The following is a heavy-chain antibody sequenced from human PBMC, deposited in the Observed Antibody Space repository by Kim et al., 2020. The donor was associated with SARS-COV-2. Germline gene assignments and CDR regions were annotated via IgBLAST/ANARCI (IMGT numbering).Heavy chain of an antibody. CDR3: ARDRCSGGSCYYYYGMDV. V-gene: IGHV4-31*03. J-gene: IGHJ6*02. CDR2: IYYSGST. D-gene: IGHD2-15*01. Sequence: SETLSLTCTVSGGSISSGGYYWSWIRQHPGKGLEWIGYIYYSGSTYYNPSLKSRVTISVDTSKNQFSLKLSSVTAADTAVYYCARDRCSGGSCYYYYGMDVWGQGTTVTVSS. CDR1: GGSISSGGYY.